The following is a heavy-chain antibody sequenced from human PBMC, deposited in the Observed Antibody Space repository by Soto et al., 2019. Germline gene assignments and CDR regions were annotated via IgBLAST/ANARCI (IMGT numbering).Heavy chain of an antibody. CDR2: IYPGDSDT. D-gene: IGHD5-18*01. Sequence: GESLKISCKGSGYTFTSYWIGWVRQMPGKGLEWMGIIYPGDSDTKYSPSFQGQVTISVDKSVSTAYLQWSSLKASDTAVYYCARVYPSDTRYGYVGNNWFDPWGQGTLVTVSS. V-gene: IGHV5-51*01. CDR3: ARVYPSDTRYGYVGNNWFDP. CDR1: GYTFTSYW. J-gene: IGHJ5*02.